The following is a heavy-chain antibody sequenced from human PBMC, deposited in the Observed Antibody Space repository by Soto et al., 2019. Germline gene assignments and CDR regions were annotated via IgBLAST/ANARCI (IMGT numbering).Heavy chain of an antibody. CDR2: VHYSGST. Sequence: PSETLSLTCTVSGESLNNYYWSWIRQPPGKGLEWIGFVHYSGSTGYNPSHKSRVTISVDTSKNQLSLKMTSVTTADTAIYFCARGRVPAVWGQGTLVTVSS. V-gene: IGHV4-59*01. D-gene: IGHD3-10*01. CDR3: ARGRVPAV. J-gene: IGHJ4*02. CDR1: GESLNNYY.